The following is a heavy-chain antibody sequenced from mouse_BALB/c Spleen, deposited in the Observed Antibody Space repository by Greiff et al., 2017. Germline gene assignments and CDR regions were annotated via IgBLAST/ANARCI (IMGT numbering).Heavy chain of an antibody. J-gene: IGHJ3*01. V-gene: IGHV1-54*01. CDR1: GYAFTNYL. Sequence: VQLLQSGAELVRPGTSVKVSCKASGYAFTNYLIEWVKQRPGQGLEWIGVINPGSGGTNYNEKFKGKATLTADKSSSTAYMQLSSLTSDASAVSCCSGAIDGYAVACFAYWGQGTLVTVSA. CDR3: SGAIDGYAVACFAY. D-gene: IGHD2-2*01. CDR2: INPGSGGT.